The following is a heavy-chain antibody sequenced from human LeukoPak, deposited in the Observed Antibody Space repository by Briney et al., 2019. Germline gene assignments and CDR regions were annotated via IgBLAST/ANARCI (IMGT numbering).Heavy chain of an antibody. D-gene: IGHD4/OR15-4a*01. CDR3: ARGRPRGWRQGGLANSFDY. Sequence: PSQTLSLTCTVSGGSISSGDYYWSWIRQPPGKGLEWIGYIYYSGSTYYNPSLKSRVTISVDTSKNQFSLKLSSVTAADTAVYYCARGRPRGWRQGGLANSFDYWGQGTLVTVSS. J-gene: IGHJ4*02. CDR2: IYYSGST. V-gene: IGHV4-30-4*01. CDR1: GGSISSGDYY.